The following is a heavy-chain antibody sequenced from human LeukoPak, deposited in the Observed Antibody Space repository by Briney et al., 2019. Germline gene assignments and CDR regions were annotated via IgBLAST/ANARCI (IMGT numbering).Heavy chain of an antibody. CDR1: GFTFSSYA. D-gene: IGHD2-2*01. CDR2: IDTSGGHT. V-gene: IGHV3-23*01. Sequence: PGGSLRPSCAASGFTFSSYAMYWVRQAPGKGLEWVSAIDTSGGHTYYADSVKGRFTISRDNSENTLYLQMNSLRAEDTAVYYCAKESCSSRCNFDYWGQGTLVTVSS. CDR3: AKESCSSRCNFDY. J-gene: IGHJ4*02.